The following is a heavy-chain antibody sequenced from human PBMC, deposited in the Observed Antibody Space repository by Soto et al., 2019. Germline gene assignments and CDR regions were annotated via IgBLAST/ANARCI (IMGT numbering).Heavy chain of an antibody. V-gene: IGHV4-59*01. CDR1: GGSISNYH. CDR2: MYYNGNI. CDR3: ASGGNWFDP. D-gene: IGHD3-16*01. Sequence: SETLSLTCNVSGGSISNYHWTWVRQSPEKGLEWIGYMYYNGNINYNPSLKSRVTISIDTSKNQFSLTLKSVTAADTAVYYCASGGNWFDPWGQGVLVTVSS. J-gene: IGHJ5*02.